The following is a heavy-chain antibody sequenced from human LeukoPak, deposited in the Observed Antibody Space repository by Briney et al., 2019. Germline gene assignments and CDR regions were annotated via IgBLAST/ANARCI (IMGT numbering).Heavy chain of an antibody. V-gene: IGHV3-23*01. D-gene: IGHD4-11*01. CDR2: VSGSGSST. CDR1: GFTFSNYA. J-gene: IGHJ4*01. CDR3: AKAKSYYSNYDY. Sequence: GGSLRLSCAASGFTFSNYAMSWVRQAPGKGLEWVSIVSGSGSSTYYADSVKGRFTISRDNSKNTLYLQVNSLRAEDTAVYYCAKAKSYYSNYDYWXXXTLVTVSS.